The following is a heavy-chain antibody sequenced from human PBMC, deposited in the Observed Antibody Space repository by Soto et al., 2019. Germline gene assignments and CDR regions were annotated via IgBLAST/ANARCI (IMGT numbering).Heavy chain of an antibody. J-gene: IGHJ5*02. CDR2: IIPILGIA. V-gene: IGHV1-69*02. Sequence: QVQLVQSGAEVKKPGSSVKVSCKASGGTISSYTISWVREAPGQGLEWMGRIIPILGIANYAQKFQGRVTITADKSTSTAYMELSSLRSEDTAVYYCARSSGIVGASYWFDHWGQGTLVTVSS. CDR3: ARSSGIVGASYWFDH. D-gene: IGHD1-26*01. CDR1: GGTISSYT.